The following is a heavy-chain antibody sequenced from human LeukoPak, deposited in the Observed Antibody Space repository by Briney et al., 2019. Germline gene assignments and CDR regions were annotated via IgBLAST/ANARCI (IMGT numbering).Heavy chain of an antibody. CDR3: ARAVAGTLYSY. J-gene: IGHJ4*02. D-gene: IGHD6-19*01. CDR1: GYTFTNYY. CDR2: INPSGGST. V-gene: IGHV1-46*01. Sequence: ASVKVSCKASGYTFTNYYMHWVRQAPGQGLEWMGIINPSGGSTSYAQKFQGRVTMTRDTSTSTVYMELSSLRSEDTAVYYCARAVAGTLYSYWGQGTLVTVSS.